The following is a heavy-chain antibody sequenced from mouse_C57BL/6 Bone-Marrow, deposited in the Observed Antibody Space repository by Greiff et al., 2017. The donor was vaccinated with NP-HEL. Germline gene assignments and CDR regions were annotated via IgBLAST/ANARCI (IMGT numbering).Heavy chain of an antibody. CDR3: ARGHYGSAPCFDY. Sequence: EVQLQQSGPELVKPGASVKISCKASGYTFTDYYMNWVKQSHGKSLEWIGDINPNNGGTSYNQKFKGKATLTVDKSSSTAYMELRSLTSEDSAVYYCARGHYGSAPCFDYWGQGTTLTVSS. V-gene: IGHV1-26*01. CDR2: INPNNGGT. CDR1: GYTFTDYY. D-gene: IGHD1-1*01. J-gene: IGHJ2*01.